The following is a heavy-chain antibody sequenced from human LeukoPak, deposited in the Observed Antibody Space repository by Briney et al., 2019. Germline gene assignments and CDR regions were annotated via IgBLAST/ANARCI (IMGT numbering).Heavy chain of an antibody. V-gene: IGHV1-69*04. Sequence: SVKVSCKASGYTFTSYDINWVRQAPGQGLEWMGRIIPILGIANYAQKFQGRVTITADKSTSTAYMELSSLRSEDTAVHYCARDVEMADDYWGQGTLVTVSS. CDR2: IIPILGIA. J-gene: IGHJ4*02. D-gene: IGHD5-24*01. CDR3: ARDVEMADDY. CDR1: GYTFTSYD.